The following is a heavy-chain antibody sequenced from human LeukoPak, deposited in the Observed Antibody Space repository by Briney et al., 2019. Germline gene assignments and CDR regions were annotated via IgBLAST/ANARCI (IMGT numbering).Heavy chain of an antibody. CDR1: GLTLSGSA. CDR3: TRRDDFWSGSGDY. Sequence: PGGSLRLSCAASGLTLSGSAMHWVRQASGKGLEWIGRIRSKANNYATAYAASVKGRFTISIDDSKNTAYLQMNSLKSEDTAVYFCTRRDDFWSGSGDYWGQGTLVTVSS. D-gene: IGHD3-3*01. V-gene: IGHV3-73*01. J-gene: IGHJ4*02. CDR2: IRSKANNYAT.